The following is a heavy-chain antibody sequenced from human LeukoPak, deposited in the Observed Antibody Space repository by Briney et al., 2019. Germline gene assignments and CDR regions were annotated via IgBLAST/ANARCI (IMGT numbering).Heavy chain of an antibody. CDR2: ISGNAAAT. V-gene: IGHV3-23*01. CDR3: AKDRTHRRYYDSTGYYNQYDY. J-gene: IGHJ4*02. CDR1: QFIFSNFA. D-gene: IGHD3-22*01. Sequence: RGALRLSRVASQFIFSNFAMSWVRQAPGRGVEWVSTISGNAAATYYGDSVKGRFTISRDNSRNTLYLQMNSLRAEDTAIYYCAKDRTHRRYYDSTGYYNQYDYWGQGALVTVSS.